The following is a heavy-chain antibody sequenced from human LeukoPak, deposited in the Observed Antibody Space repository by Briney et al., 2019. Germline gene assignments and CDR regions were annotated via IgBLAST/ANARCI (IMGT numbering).Heavy chain of an antibody. Sequence: GRSLRLSCAASGFTFSNYAMHWVRQAPGKGLEWVAVISYDGSNKYYADSVKGRFTISRDNSKTTLYLQMNSLRAEDTAVYYCARDSLLGMVRGVFSYWGQGTLVTVSS. D-gene: IGHD3-10*01. CDR3: ARDSLLGMVRGVFSY. V-gene: IGHV3-30*04. CDR1: GFTFSNYA. J-gene: IGHJ4*02. CDR2: ISYDGSNK.